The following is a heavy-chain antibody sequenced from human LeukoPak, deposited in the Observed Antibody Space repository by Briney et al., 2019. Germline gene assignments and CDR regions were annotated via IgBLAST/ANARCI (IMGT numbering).Heavy chain of an antibody. CDR2: IYTSGST. D-gene: IGHD3-3*01. CDR3: ARNFWSGAAWFDP. V-gene: IGHV4-4*07. CDR1: GVSISSYY. Sequence: KPSETLSLTCSVSGVSISSYYWSWIRQPAGKGLEWIGRIYTSGSTSYNPSLKSRVTMSADTSKNQFSLKLTPVTAADTAVYYCARNFWSGAAWFDPWGQGTLVTVSS. J-gene: IGHJ5*02.